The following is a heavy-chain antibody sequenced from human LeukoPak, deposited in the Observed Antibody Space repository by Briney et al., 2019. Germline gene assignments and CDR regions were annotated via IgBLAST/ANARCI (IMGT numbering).Heavy chain of an antibody. CDR1: GFTFSSYG. CDR2: ISGSGGST. CDR3: ARDSHMNGYFDL. Sequence: PGGTLRLSCAASGFTFSSYGMSWVRQAPGKGLEWVSAISGSGGSTYYADSVKGRFTISRDNSKNTLYLQMNSLRVEDTAMYYCARDSHMNGYFDLWGRGTLVTVSS. D-gene: IGHD2-21*01. J-gene: IGHJ2*01. V-gene: IGHV3-23*01.